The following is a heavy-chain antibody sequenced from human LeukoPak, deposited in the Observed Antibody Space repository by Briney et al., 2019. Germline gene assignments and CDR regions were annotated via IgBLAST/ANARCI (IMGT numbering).Heavy chain of an antibody. J-gene: IGHJ4*02. V-gene: IGHV3-23*01. D-gene: IGHD2-15*01. CDR1: GFIFSNYV. CDR2: SGSGGRT. Sequence: PGGSLRLSCAASGFIFSNYVMSWVRQAPGKGLEWVSGSGSGGRTYYADSVKGRFTISRDNSKNTLYLQMNSLRAEDTAVYYCAKDRYDRPVVVVAATLFDYWGQGTLVTVSS. CDR3: AKDRYDRPVVVVAATLFDY.